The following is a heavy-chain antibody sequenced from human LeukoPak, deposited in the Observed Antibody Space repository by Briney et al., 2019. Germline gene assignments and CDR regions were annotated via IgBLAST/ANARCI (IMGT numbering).Heavy chain of an antibody. CDR1: GYTFTSYD. D-gene: IGHD6-13*01. CDR2: MNPNSGNT. CDR3: ARAPIAAAGNLGY. V-gene: IGHV1-8*01. J-gene: IGHJ4*02. Sequence: ASVKVSCKASGYTFTSYDINWVRQATGQGLEWMGWMNPNSGNTGYAQKFQGRVTMTRHTSISTAYMELSSLRSEATAVYYCARAPIAAAGNLGYWGQGTLVTVSS.